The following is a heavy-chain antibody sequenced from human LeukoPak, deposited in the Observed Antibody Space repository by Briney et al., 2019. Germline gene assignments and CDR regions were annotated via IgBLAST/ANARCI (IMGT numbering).Heavy chain of an antibody. Sequence: SETLSLTCTVSGGSISSYYWSWIRQPPGKGLEWIGYIYYSGSTNYNPSLKSRVTISVDTSKNQFSLKLSSVTAADTAVYYCARAVNYYDSSGYGYWGQGTLVTVSS. D-gene: IGHD3-22*01. CDR2: IYYSGST. V-gene: IGHV4-59*01. CDR3: ARAVNYYDSSGYGY. J-gene: IGHJ4*02. CDR1: GGSISSYY.